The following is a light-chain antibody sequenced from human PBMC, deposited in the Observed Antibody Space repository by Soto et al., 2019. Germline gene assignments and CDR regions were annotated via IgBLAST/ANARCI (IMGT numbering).Light chain of an antibody. CDR3: QQYSSSPWT. CDR2: GVS. Sequence: EIVLTQSPGTLSLSPGETATLSCRASQSVISSYLAWYQQKPGQAPRFLIYGVSTRATGIPDRFSGSGSGTDFTLTISRLEPEDFAVYYCQQYSSSPWTFGQGTKVEIK. V-gene: IGKV3-20*01. CDR1: QSVISSY. J-gene: IGKJ1*01.